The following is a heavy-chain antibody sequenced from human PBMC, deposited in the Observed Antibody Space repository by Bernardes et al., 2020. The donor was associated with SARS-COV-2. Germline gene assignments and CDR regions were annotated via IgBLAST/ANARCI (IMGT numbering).Heavy chain of an antibody. J-gene: IGHJ4*02. V-gene: IGHV3-30-3*01. Sequence: GGSLRLSCAASGFTFSSYAMHWVRQAPGKGLEWVAAISYDGSNIYYADSVKGRFTISRDKSKNTPYLQMNSRRAEDTAVYYCARDPVTRYNWNYDFDCWGQTTLVTVSS. CDR1: GFTFSSYA. CDR3: ARDPVTRYNWNYDFDC. D-gene: IGHD1-7*01. CDR2: ISYDGSNI.